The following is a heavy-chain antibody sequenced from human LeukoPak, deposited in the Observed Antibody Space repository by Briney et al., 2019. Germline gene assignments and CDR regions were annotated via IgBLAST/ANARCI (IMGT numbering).Heavy chain of an antibody. CDR1: GGSISSYY. D-gene: IGHD6-13*01. V-gene: IGHV4-59*08. CDR3: ARHLGRSSWLYYFDY. J-gene: IGHJ4*02. CDR2: IYYSGGT. Sequence: SETLSLTCTVSGGSISSYYWSWIRPPPGKGLEWIGYIYYSGGTNYNPSLKSRVSISVDTSKNQFSLKLSSVTAADTAVYYCARHLGRSSWLYYFDYWGQGTLVTVSS.